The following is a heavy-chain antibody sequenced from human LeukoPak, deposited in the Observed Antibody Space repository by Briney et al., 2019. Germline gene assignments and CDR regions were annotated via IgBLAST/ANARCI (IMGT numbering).Heavy chain of an antibody. CDR2: INHSGST. V-gene: IGHV4-34*01. D-gene: IGHD2/OR15-2a*01. Sequence: PSETLSLTCAVYGGSFSGYYWNWIRQPPGKGLEWIGEINHSGSTNYNPSLKSRVTISVDTSKNQFSLKLSSVTAADTAVYYCARAGGSMAHFDYWGQGTLVTVSS. J-gene: IGHJ4*02. CDR1: GGSFSGYY. CDR3: ARAGGSMAHFDY.